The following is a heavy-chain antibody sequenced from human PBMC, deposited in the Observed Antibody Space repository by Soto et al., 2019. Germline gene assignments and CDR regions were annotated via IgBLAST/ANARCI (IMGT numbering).Heavy chain of an antibody. CDR2: INAGNGNT. CDR1: GYTFTSYA. J-gene: IGHJ3*02. V-gene: IGHV1-3*01. D-gene: IGHD3-9*01. CDR3: ARRSNYDILTGYYNDAFDI. Sequence: QVQLVQSGAEVKKPGASVKVSCKASGYTFTSYAMHWVRQAPGQRLEWMGWINAGNGNTKYSQKFQGRVTITRDTSASTAYTELSSLRSEDTAVYYCARRSNYDILTGYYNDAFDIWGQGTMVTVSS.